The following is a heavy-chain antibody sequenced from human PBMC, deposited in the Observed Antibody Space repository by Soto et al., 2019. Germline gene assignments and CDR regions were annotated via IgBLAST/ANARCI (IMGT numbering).Heavy chain of an antibody. CDR3: GSSRPRCDGYNCYHWFDT. V-gene: IGHV4-34*01. Sequence: SETLSLTCNVSGGPFSGYSWRWIRQSPEMGLVWVGEFHHSGYTKYNPSLRSRVTLSGDKSKNQFSLRLTSLTAADTALYFCGSSRPRCDGYNCYHWFDTWGPGTLVTVSS. CDR1: GGPFSGYS. CDR2: FHHSGYT. J-gene: IGHJ5*01. D-gene: IGHD5-18*01.